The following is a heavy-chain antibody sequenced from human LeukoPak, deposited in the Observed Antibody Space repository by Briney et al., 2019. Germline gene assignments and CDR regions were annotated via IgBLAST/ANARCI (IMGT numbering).Heavy chain of an antibody. CDR3: ATYSHWVAGDV. V-gene: IGHV3-7*01. J-gene: IGHJ6*02. CDR1: GFTFSKSW. D-gene: IGHD3-16*01. CDR2: MNEDGSEK. Sequence: GGSLRLSCAASGFTFSKSWMSWVRQAPGKGLEWVTNMNEDGSEKDYVDSVKGRFTISRDNARKSLYLQMSSLRAEDTAVYYCATYSHWVAGDVWGQGTTVTVSS.